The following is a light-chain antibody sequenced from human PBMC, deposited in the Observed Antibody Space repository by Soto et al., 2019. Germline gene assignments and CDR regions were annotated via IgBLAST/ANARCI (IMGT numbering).Light chain of an antibody. CDR1: QSVNNH. V-gene: IGKV3-11*01. CDR2: DTF. J-gene: IGKJ4*01. CDR3: QQRSNWHLLWT. Sequence: EIVLTQSPATLSLSPGERATRSCRASQSVNNHLAWYQQKPGQAPRLFSYDTFNRATGIPAKFSGSGSGADFTLTISSLEPEDFAVYYCQQRSNWHLLWTFGGGTKVEMK.